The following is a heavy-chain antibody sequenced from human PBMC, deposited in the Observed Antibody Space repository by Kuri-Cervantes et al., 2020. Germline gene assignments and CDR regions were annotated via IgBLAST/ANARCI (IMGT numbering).Heavy chain of an antibody. CDR1: GYTFTSYG. V-gene: IGHV1-18*01. CDR2: ISAYNGNT. D-gene: IGHD3-22*01. J-gene: IGHJ6*03. Sequence: ASVKVSCKASGYTFTSYGISWVRQAPGQGLEWMGWISAYNGNTNYAQKLQGRVTMTTDTSTSTAYMELSSLRSEDTAVYYCARVVYYDSSGYYPFGYYYYMDVWGKGTTVTVSS. CDR3: ARVVYYDSSGYYPFGYYYYMDV.